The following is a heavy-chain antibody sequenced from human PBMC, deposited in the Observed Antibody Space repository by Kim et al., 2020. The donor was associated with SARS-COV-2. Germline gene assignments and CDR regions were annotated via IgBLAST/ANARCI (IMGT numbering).Heavy chain of an antibody. Sequence: DRSLKSGVTISVDTSKNQFSLKLSSVTAADTAVYYCARDLLDTAMVLDYWGQGTLVTVSS. CDR3: ARDLLDTAMVLDY. D-gene: IGHD5-18*01. V-gene: IGHV4-39*07. J-gene: IGHJ4*02.